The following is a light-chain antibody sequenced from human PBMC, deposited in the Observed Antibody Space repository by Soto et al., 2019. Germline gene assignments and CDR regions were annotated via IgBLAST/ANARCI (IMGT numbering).Light chain of an antibody. V-gene: IGKV3D-7*01. CDR1: QSVSSSY. CDR3: QQDYNFPLT. J-gene: IGKJ4*01. CDR2: GAS. Sequence: EIVMTQSPATLSLSPGERATLSCRASQSVSSSYLSWYQQKPGQAPRLLIYGASTRATGIPARFSGSGSGTDVTLTISSLQPEDFAVYYCQQDYNFPLTFGGGTKVEIK.